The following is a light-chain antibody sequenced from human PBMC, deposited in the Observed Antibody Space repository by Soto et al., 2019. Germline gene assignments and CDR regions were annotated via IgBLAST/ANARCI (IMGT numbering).Light chain of an antibody. Sequence: EILMTQSPATLSVSPGERATLSCRASQSVSNNLAWYQQKPGQAPTLLIFDASTRATGIPARFSGSWSGTEFTLTISSLQSADFAVYYCQQYNNYLAWTFGQGTKVEIK. CDR2: DAS. CDR3: QQYNNYLAWT. V-gene: IGKV3-15*01. J-gene: IGKJ1*01. CDR1: QSVSNN.